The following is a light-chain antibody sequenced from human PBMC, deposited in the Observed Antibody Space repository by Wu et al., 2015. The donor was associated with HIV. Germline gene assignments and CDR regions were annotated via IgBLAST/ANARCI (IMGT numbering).Light chain of an antibody. J-gene: IGKJ2*03. CDR1: QSVNSY. CDR3: QQRSTWPPNS. V-gene: IGKV3-11*01. CDR2: DAS. Sequence: EIVLTQSPATLSLSPGERATLSCRASQSVNSYLAWYQQKAGQAPRLFXIYDASNRATDIPARFSGSGSGTDFTLTISSLEPEDSAVYYCQQRSTWPPNSFGQGTKLEIK.